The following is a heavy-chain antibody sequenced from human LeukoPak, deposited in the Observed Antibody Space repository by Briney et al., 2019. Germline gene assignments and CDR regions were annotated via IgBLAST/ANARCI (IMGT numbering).Heavy chain of an antibody. Sequence: GESLQISGEGSGSIFTNYWIGWVRQLPGKGLGGMGSFYPGDSDTRYSPSFRGLVTISADKSISTAYLQWNTLQASDTAMYYCVRSRGYCTDGSCFDFDYWGQGTLVTVSS. V-gene: IGHV5-51*01. D-gene: IGHD2-15*01. CDR2: FYPGDSDT. J-gene: IGHJ4*02. CDR1: GSIFTNYW. CDR3: VRSRGYCTDGSCFDFDY.